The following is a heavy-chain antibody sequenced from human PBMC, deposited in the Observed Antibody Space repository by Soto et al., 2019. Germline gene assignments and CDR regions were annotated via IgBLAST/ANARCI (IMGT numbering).Heavy chain of an antibody. V-gene: IGHV4-39*01. CDR3: ARQNYGDWYYGMDV. CDR1: GGSISSSSYY. CDR2: IYYSGST. Sequence: SETLSLTCTVSGGSISSSSYYWGWIRQPPGKGPEWIGSIYYSGSTYYNPSLKSRVTISVDTSKNQFSLKLSSVTAADTAVYYCARQNYGDWYYGMDVWGQGTTVTVSS. D-gene: IGHD4-17*01. J-gene: IGHJ6*02.